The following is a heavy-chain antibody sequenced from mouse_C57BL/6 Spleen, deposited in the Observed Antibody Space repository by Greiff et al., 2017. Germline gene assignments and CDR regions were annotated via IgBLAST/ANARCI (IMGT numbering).Heavy chain of an antibody. CDR1: GYTFTSYW. Sequence: QVQLQQPGAELVRPGTSVKLSCKASGYTFTSYWMHWVKQRPGQGLEWIGVIDPSDSYTNYNQKFKGKATLTVDTSSSTAYMQLSSLTSEDSAVYYCAPIYYGNYEGYFDVWGTGTTVTVSS. CDR2: IDPSDSYT. J-gene: IGHJ1*03. CDR3: APIYYGNYEGYFDV. V-gene: IGHV1-59*01. D-gene: IGHD2-1*01.